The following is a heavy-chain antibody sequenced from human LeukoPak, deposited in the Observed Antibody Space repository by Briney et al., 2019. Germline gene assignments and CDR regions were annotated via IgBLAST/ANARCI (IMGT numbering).Heavy chain of an antibody. CDR1: GFTFSSYA. CDR3: AKDGYSSNWSTFDY. V-gene: IGHV3-23*01. Sequence: GGSLRLSCAASGFTFSSYAMTWVRQAPGQGLEWVSAISSSGTSTYYADSVKGRFTISRDNSKNTLYLQMNSLRAEDTAVCYCAKDGYSSNWSTFDYWGQGTLVTVSS. J-gene: IGHJ4*02. CDR2: ISSSGTST. D-gene: IGHD6-13*01.